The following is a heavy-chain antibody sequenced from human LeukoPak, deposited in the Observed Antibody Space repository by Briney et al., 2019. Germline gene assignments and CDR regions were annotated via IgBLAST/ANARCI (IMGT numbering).Heavy chain of an antibody. V-gene: IGHV1-3*01. J-gene: IGHJ4*02. Sequence: ASVKVSCKASGYTFTNFAMHWVRQAPGQRLEWMGWINAGNGDTKYSQKFQGRVTISRDTSASTAYMELSSLRSEDTAVYYCARVYCSSTSCQYYFDYWGQGTLVTVSS. D-gene: IGHD2-2*01. CDR3: ARVYCSSTSCQYYFDY. CDR1: GYTFTNFA. CDR2: INAGNGDT.